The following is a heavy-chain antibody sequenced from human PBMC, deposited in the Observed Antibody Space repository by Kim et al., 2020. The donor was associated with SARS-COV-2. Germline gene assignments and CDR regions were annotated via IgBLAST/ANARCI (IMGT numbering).Heavy chain of an antibody. J-gene: IGHJ4*02. D-gene: IGHD1-26*01. V-gene: IGHV3-9*01. CDR1: GFTFGDYA. Sequence: GGSLRLSCAASGFTFGDYAMHWVRQAPGKGLEWVSGISWNSGSIGYADSVKGRFTISRDNAKNSLYLQMNSLRAEDTALYYCAKDRGVPLYSGSYYVAWPPDYWGQGTLVTVSS. CDR3: AKDRGVPLYSGSYYVAWPPDY. CDR2: ISWNSGSI.